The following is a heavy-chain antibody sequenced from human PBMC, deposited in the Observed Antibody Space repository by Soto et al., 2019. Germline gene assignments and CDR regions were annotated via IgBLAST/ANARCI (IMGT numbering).Heavy chain of an antibody. D-gene: IGHD1-1*01. V-gene: IGHV3-30-3*01. J-gene: IGHJ6*02. CDR1: GFTFSYHA. CDR3: ARGTTTSAFSVMDV. CDR2: ISYDGDNK. Sequence: ESGGGVVQPGRSLRLSCAASGFTFSYHALNWVRQAPGKGLEWVAVISYDGDNKYIAEAVKGRLTISRDNPKNTVSLQMNSLRTEDTAMYFCARGTTTSAFSVMDVWGQGTRVTVSS.